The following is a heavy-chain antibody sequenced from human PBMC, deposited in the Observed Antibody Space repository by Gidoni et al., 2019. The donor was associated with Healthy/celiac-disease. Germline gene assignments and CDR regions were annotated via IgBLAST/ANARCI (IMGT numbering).Heavy chain of an antibody. CDR2: ISGSGGST. V-gene: IGHV3-23*01. Sequence: EVQLLESGGGLVQPGGSLRLSCAASGFTFSSYAMSWVRQGPGKGLGWVSAISGSGGSTYDADSVKGRFTISRDNSKNTLYLQMNSLRAEDTAVYYCATEYYYDSSGYLVDAFDIWGQGTMVTVSS. D-gene: IGHD3-22*01. CDR3: ATEYYYDSSGYLVDAFDI. CDR1: GFTFSSYA. J-gene: IGHJ3*02.